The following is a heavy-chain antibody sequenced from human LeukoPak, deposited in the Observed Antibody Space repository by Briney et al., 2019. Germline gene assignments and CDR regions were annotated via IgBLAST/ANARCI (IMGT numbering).Heavy chain of an antibody. V-gene: IGHV3-30*02. Sequence: GGSLRLSCAASGFTFSLYVMHWVRQAPGKGLEWMASIHYDGSQRSYANSVKGRFTISRDNAKNSLYLQMNSLRAEDTAVYYCARVTVALRRITALDYWGQGTLVTVSS. D-gene: IGHD1-14*01. J-gene: IGHJ4*02. CDR1: GFTFSLYV. CDR2: IHYDGSQR. CDR3: ARVTVALRRITALDY.